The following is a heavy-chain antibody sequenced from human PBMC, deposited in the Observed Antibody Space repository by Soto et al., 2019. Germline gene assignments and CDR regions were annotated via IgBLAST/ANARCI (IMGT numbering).Heavy chain of an antibody. D-gene: IGHD3-10*01. CDR2: VYHSGSS. J-gene: IGHJ4*02. CDR1: GVSISSYY. Sequence: SSETLSLTCSISGVSISSYYWSWIRQPPGKGPEWIGYVYHSGSSDYSPSLKGRFTISRDNSKNTLYLQMNSLRAEDTAVYYCAKAPGVWPDWGQGTPVTVSS. CDR3: AKAPGVWPD. V-gene: IGHV4-59*01.